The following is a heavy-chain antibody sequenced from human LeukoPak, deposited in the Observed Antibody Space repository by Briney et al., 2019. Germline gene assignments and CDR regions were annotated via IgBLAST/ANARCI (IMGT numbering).Heavy chain of an antibody. CDR2: ISSDGSNK. CDR1: GFTFSSYG. V-gene: IGHV3-30*03. Sequence: PGGSLRLSCAASGFTFSSYGMHWVRQAPGKGLEWVAVISSDGSNKYYADSVKGRFTISRDNPKNTLYLQMNSLRAEDTAVYYCAREGGVAVALNAFDIWGQGTMVTVSS. D-gene: IGHD6-19*01. CDR3: AREGGVAVALNAFDI. J-gene: IGHJ3*02.